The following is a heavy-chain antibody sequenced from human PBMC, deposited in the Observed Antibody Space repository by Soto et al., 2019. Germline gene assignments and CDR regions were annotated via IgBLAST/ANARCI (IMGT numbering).Heavy chain of an antibody. Sequence: SETLSLTCTVSGGSISSYYWSWIRQPPGKGLEWIGYIYYSGSTNYNPSLKSRVTISVDTSKNQFSLKLSSVTAADTAVYYCARSITMVRGGKYYFDYWGQGTLVTVSS. CDR2: IYYSGST. V-gene: IGHV4-59*01. CDR1: GGSISSYY. CDR3: ARSITMVRGGKYYFDY. D-gene: IGHD3-10*01. J-gene: IGHJ4*02.